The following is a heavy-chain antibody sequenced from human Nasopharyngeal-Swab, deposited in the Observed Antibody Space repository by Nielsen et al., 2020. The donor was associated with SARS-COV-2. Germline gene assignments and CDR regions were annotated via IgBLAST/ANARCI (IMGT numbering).Heavy chain of an antibody. V-gene: IGHV3-21*01. CDR1: GSPFSSFR. CDR3: AKAKVFGLMDV. Sequence: GGLLRPPCAPPGSPFSSFRMNWARKPPGKGLEWVPSISSSSEYKYYADSVKGQSTISRDNAKNSLYLQMNSLRAEDTAVYYCAKAKVFGLMDVWGQGTTVTVSS. CDR2: ISSSSEYK. J-gene: IGHJ6*02. D-gene: IGHD3-3*01.